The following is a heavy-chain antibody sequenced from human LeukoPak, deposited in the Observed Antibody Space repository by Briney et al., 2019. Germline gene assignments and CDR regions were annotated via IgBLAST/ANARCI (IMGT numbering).Heavy chain of an antibody. CDR1: GFTFNNYP. J-gene: IGHJ4*02. D-gene: IGHD5-24*01. V-gene: IGHV3-64D*09. CDR3: VRRRDGYNL. CDR2: INSNGGNT. Sequence: GGSLRLSCSASGFTFNNYPMHWVRQAPGKGLEYVSAINSNGGNTYYADSAQGRFTISRDNSKNALYLQMSSLRAEDTAVYYCVRRRDGYNLWGQGTLVTVSS.